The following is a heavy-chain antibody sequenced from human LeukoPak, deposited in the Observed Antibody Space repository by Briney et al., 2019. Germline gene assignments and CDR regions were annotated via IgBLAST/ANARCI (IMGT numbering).Heavy chain of an antibody. J-gene: IGHJ4*02. V-gene: IGHV4-4*08. CDR1: GGSIESYY. CDR2: IAASGTT. D-gene: IGHD3-9*01. CDR3: ARFPYFEGFDY. Sequence: PSETLSLTCSVSGGSIESYYWSWTRQPPGKGLEFIGYIAASGTTKHNPSLKSRVTLSMDTSKNQFSLKLRSVTAADTAVYFCARFPYFEGFDYWGQGTQVIVSS.